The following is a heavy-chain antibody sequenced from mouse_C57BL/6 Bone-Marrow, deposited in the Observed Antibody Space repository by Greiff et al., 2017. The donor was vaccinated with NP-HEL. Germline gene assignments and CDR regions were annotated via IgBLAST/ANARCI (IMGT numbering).Heavy chain of an antibody. V-gene: IGHV1-53*01. D-gene: IGHD3-2*02. Sequence: QVQLQQPGTELVKPGASVKLSCKASGYTFPSYWMHWLKQRPGQGLEWIGNINPNNGGTNDNEKFKTKATLTVDKSSSTAYMQLSILTSEDSAVYYGARDSGYAFDYWGQGTTLTVSS. J-gene: IGHJ2*01. CDR1: GYTFPSYW. CDR2: INPNNGGT. CDR3: ARDSGYAFDY.